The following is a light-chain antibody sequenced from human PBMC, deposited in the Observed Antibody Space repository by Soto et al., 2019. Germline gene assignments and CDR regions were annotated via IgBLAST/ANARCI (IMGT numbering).Light chain of an antibody. CDR2: AAS. CDR3: QQTYSTPGWT. Sequence: DIQMTQSPSSLSASVGDRVTITCRASQTITSDLNWYQQRPGKAPKLLTYAASNLQSGVPSRFSGSGSGTDFTFIISSLQPEDSATYYCQQTYSTPGWTFGQGTKVDIK. J-gene: IGKJ1*01. V-gene: IGKV1-39*01. CDR1: QTITSD.